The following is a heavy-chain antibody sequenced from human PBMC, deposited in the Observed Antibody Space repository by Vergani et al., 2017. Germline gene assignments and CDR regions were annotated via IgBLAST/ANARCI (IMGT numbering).Heavy chain of an antibody. CDR2: IYYSGST. Sequence: QVQLQESGPGLVKPSETLSLTCTVSGGSISSYYWSWIRQPPGKGLEWIGYIYYSGSTNYNPSLKSRVTISVDTSKNQFSLKLSSVTAADTAVYYCARTPPAHGFWSGYSSLSDYYYYMDVWGKGTTVTVS. CDR1: GGSISSYY. J-gene: IGHJ6*03. V-gene: IGHV4-59*01. CDR3: ARTPPAHGFWSGYSSLSDYYYYMDV. D-gene: IGHD3-3*01.